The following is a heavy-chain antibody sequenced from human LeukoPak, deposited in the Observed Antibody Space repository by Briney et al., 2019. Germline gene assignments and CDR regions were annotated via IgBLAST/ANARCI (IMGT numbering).Heavy chain of an antibody. J-gene: IGHJ6*03. CDR2: IKQDGSEK. CDR1: GFTFSSYW. Sequence: GGSLRLSCAASGFTFSSYWMSWVRQAPEKGLEWVANIKQDGSEKYYVDSVKGRFTISRDNAKNSLYLQMNSLRAEDTAVYYCARGSFSGWPPEAYYYRDVWGKGTTVTVPS. D-gene: IGHD6-19*01. CDR3: ARGSFSGWPPEAYYYRDV. V-gene: IGHV3-7*01.